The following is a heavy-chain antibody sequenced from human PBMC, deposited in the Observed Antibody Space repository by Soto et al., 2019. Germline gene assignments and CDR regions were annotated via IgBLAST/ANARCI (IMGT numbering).Heavy chain of an antibody. CDR2: ISGSGGST. D-gene: IGHD3-22*01. CDR1: GFTFGSYA. CDR3: ARNYYDSSGGFDY. J-gene: IGHJ4*02. Sequence: PGGSLRLSCAASGFTFGSYAMSWVRQAPGKGLEWVSAISGSGGSTYYADSVKGRFTISRDNSKNTLYLQMNSLRAEDTAVYYCARNYYDSSGGFDYWGQGTLVTVSS. V-gene: IGHV3-23*01.